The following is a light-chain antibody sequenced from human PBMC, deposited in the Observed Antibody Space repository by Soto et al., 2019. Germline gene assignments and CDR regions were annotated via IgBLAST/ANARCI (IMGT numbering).Light chain of an antibody. Sequence: EIVLTQSPGTLSLSPGERATLSCRASQSVTSSHLAWYQQKPGQAPRILIYGASSRATGIPDRFSGSGSGTDFTLTISRLEPEDFAVYYCQQYGNSPQTFGQGTKLEIK. CDR3: QQYGNSPQT. CDR2: GAS. J-gene: IGKJ2*01. CDR1: QSVTSSH. V-gene: IGKV3-20*01.